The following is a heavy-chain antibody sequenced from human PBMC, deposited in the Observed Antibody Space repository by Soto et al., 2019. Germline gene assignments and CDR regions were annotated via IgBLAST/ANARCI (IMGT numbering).Heavy chain of an antibody. D-gene: IGHD3-3*01. CDR2: IIPIFGTA. CDR1: GGTFSSYA. V-gene: IGHV1-69*13. CDR3: ARIKYDFWSGSTKEYYYYGMDV. J-gene: IGHJ6*02. Sequence: ASVKVSCKASGGTFSSYAISWGRQAPGQGLEWMGGIIPIFGTANYAQKFQGRVTITADESTSTAYMELSSLRSEDTAVYYCARIKYDFWSGSTKEYYYYGMDVWGQGTTVTVSS.